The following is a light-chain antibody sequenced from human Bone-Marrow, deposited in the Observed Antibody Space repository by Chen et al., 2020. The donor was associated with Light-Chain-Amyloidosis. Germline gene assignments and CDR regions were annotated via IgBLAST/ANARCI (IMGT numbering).Light chain of an antibody. J-gene: IGLJ3*02. CDR2: DDS. CDR3: QVWDRSSDRPV. Sequence: SYVLTQPSSVSVAPVQTATIACGGNNIGSTSVHWYQQTPGQAPLLVVYDDSDRPSGIPERLSGSSSGNTATLTISRVEAGDEADYYCQVWDRSSDRPVFGGGTKLTVL. CDR1: NIGSTS. V-gene: IGLV3-21*02.